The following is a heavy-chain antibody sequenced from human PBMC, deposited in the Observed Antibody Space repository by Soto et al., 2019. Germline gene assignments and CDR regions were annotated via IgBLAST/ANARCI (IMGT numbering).Heavy chain of an antibody. CDR3: AKDMKLGGGTFIDS. Sequence: EVQLLESGGGFVQPGGSLTLSCAASGFTFNTHAMSWVRQAPGKGLEWVSAISGSGGNTYYVDSVKGRFTISRDNSKSALYLEMTSLRAEDTAVDCCAKDMKLGGGTFIDSWGQGALVTVSS. CDR1: GFTFNTHA. J-gene: IGHJ4*02. V-gene: IGHV3-23*01. D-gene: IGHD1-26*01. CDR2: ISGSGGNT.